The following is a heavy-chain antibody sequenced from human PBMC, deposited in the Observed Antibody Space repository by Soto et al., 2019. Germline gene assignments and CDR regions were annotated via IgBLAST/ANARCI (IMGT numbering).Heavy chain of an antibody. Sequence: QVQLVQSGAEVKKPGASVKVSCKASGYIFNRYVMHWVRQAPGKRPEWMGWIDAGNGKTKYSEKFQGRVTITSDTSASTAYRELTTLRSEDTAVYYCARGRGWYDYWGQGTQVIVSS. J-gene: IGHJ4*02. CDR2: IDAGNGKT. CDR1: GYIFNRYV. D-gene: IGHD6-19*01. CDR3: ARGRGWYDY. V-gene: IGHV1-3*01.